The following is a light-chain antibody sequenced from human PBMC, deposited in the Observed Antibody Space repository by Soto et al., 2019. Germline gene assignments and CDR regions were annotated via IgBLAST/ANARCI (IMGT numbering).Light chain of an antibody. J-gene: IGLJ3*02. CDR3: FSYAGSRV. Sequence: QSALTQPRSVSGSPGQSVTISCTGTSSDVGGYDYVSWYQQHPGKAPKLMIFDVNKRPSGVPDRFSGSKSGNTAFLTISGRQAEDEADYSCFSYAGSRVFGGGTQLTVL. CDR2: DVN. CDR1: SSDVGGYDY. V-gene: IGLV2-11*01.